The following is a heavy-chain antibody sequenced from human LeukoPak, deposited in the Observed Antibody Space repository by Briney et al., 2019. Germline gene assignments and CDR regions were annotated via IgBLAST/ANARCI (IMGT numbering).Heavy chain of an antibody. CDR1: GFTFSDYY. CDR3: ARDPDFWSGYYYFDY. J-gene: IGHJ4*02. V-gene: IGHV3-11*04. Sequence: GGSLRLSCAASGFTFSDYYMNWIRQAPGKGLEWVSYISSSGSTIYYADSVKGRFTISRDNAKNSLYLQMNSLRAEDTAVYYCARDPDFWSGYYYFDYWGQGTLVTVSS. D-gene: IGHD3-3*01. CDR2: ISSSGSTI.